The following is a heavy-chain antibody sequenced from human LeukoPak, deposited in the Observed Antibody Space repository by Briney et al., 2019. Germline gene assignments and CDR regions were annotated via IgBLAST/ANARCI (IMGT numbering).Heavy chain of an antibody. V-gene: IGHV3-66*01. D-gene: IGHD3/OR15-3a*01. CDR3: ARDDVAILGRDY. Sequence: GGSLRRSCSASGFTVASNYVTWVRQAPGKGLEWVSVIYTGGGTFYADSVKGRFSISRDNSKNILYLHMNSLRAEDTAVYYCARDDVAILGRDYWGQGTLVTVSS. J-gene: IGHJ4*02. CDR1: GFTVASNY. CDR2: IYTGGGT.